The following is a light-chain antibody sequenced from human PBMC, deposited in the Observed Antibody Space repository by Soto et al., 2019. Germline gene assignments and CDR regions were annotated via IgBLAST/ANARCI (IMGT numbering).Light chain of an antibody. CDR1: SSDVGGYNF. Sequence: QSALTQPASVSGSPGQSITFSCTGTSSDVGGYNFDSWYQQHPGKAPKLMIYDVSNRPSGVSNRFSGSKSGNTASLTISGLQAEDEADYYCSSYTTSSTLVFGGGTKLTVL. CDR3: SSYTTSSTLV. V-gene: IGLV2-14*01. J-gene: IGLJ2*01. CDR2: DVS.